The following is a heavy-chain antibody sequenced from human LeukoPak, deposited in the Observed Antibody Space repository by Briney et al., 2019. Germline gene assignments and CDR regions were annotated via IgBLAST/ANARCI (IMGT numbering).Heavy chain of an antibody. V-gene: IGHV4-34*01. CDR3: ASLTGSEGY. J-gene: IGHJ4*02. D-gene: IGHD3-10*01. Sequence: SETLSLTCAVYGGSFSGYYWSWIRQPPGKGLEWIGEINHSGSTNYNPSLKSRVTISVDTSKNQFSLKLSSVTAADTAVYYCASLTGSEGYWGQGTLVTVSS. CDR1: GGSFSGYY. CDR2: INHSGST.